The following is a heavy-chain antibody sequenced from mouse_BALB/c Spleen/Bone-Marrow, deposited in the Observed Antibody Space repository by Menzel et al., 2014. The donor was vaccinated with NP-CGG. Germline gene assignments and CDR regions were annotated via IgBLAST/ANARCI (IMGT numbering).Heavy chain of an antibody. CDR1: GDSITSGY. J-gene: IGHJ4*01. CDR3: ARFGYDYALDY. CDR2: ISYSGST. Sequence: VHVKQSGPSLVKPSQTLSLTCSVTGDSITSGYWNWIRESPGNKLEYMGYISYSGSTYYNPSLKSRISITRDTSKNQYYLQLRSVTTEDTATYSCARFGYDYALDYWGQGTSVTVSS. V-gene: IGHV3-8*02. D-gene: IGHD2-2*01.